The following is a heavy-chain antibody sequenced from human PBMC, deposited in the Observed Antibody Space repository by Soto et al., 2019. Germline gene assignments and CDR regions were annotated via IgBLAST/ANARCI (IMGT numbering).Heavy chain of an antibody. D-gene: IGHD6-6*01. CDR3: ARVRGYRSSSVTWRMDV. V-gene: IGHV4-31*03. CDR1: GGSISSGGYY. CDR2: IYYSGST. J-gene: IGHJ6*02. Sequence: SETLSLTCTVSGGSISSGGYYWSWIRQHPGKGLEWIGYIYYSGSTYYNPSLKSRVTISVDTSKNQFSLKLSSVTAADTAVYYCARVRGYRSSSVTWRMDVWGQGPTVTVSS.